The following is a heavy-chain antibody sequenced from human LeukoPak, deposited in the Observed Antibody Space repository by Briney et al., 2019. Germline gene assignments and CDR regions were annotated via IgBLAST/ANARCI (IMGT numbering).Heavy chain of an antibody. J-gene: IGHJ5*02. D-gene: IGHD6-13*01. CDR1: GGSISSYY. Sequence: SETLSLTCTVSGGSISSYYWSWIRQPPGKGLEWIGYIYYGGSTNYNPSLKSRVTISVDTSKNQFSLKLSSVTAADTAVYYCASTYSSSWNWFDPWGQGTLVTVSS. CDR3: ASTYSSSWNWFDP. CDR2: IYYGGST. V-gene: IGHV4-59*01.